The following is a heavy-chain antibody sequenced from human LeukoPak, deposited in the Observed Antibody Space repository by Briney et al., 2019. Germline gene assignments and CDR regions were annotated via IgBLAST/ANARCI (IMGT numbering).Heavy chain of an antibody. CDR1: GYTFIGYY. CDR3: ARVGDILTGYPYYFDY. J-gene: IGHJ4*02. CDR2: ISAYNGNT. V-gene: IGHV1-18*01. D-gene: IGHD3-9*01. Sequence: ASVKVSCKASGYTFIGYYMHWVRQAPGQGLEWMGWISAYNGNTNYAQKFQGRVTMTTDTSTSTAYMELRSLRSDDTAVYYCARVGDILTGYPYYFDYWGQGTLVTVSS.